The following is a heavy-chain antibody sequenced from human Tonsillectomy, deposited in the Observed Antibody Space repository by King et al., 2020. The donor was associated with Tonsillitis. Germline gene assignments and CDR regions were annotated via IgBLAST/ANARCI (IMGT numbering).Heavy chain of an antibody. J-gene: IGHJ4*02. D-gene: IGHD6-13*01. CDR3: ARECPVSSWTGHYYFDY. V-gene: IGHV1-2*02. Sequence: QLVQSGAEVKKPGASVKASCKASGYTFTGYYIHWVRQAPGQGLEWLGWFSPNGGGTKYAQKFQGRVTMARDTSISTAYMDLGRLRSDDSAVYYCARECPVSSWTGHYYFDYWGQGTLVTVSS. CDR1: GYTFTGYY. CDR2: FSPNGGGT.